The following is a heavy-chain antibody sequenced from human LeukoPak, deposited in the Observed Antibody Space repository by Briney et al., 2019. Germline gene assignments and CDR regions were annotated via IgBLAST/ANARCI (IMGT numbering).Heavy chain of an antibody. J-gene: IGHJ3*02. CDR2: IDTVGDT. D-gene: IGHD6-13*01. CDR3: VREGTIAEAGRWIDALNM. V-gene: IGHV3-13*01. Sequence: GGSLRLSCAASGFIFSTYDMHWVRQATGKGLEWVSAIDTVGDTNYADSVKGRLTISRENAKNSLYLQMHSLRAGDTAVYYCVREGTIAEAGRWIDALNMWGQGTMVTVSS. CDR1: GFIFSTYD.